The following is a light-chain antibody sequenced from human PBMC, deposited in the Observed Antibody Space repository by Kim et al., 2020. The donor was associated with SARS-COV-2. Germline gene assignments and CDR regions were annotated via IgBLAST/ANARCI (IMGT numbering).Light chain of an antibody. J-gene: IGKJ3*01. CDR1: QSVTSNY. Sequence: LAPGERATRSCRASQSVTSNYLAWYQQKPGQAPRVLIYGASSRATGIPDRFSGSGSGTDFTLIISRLEPEDFAMYYCQHYDSSPFTFGPGTKVDIK. V-gene: IGKV3-20*01. CDR2: GAS. CDR3: QHYDSSPFT.